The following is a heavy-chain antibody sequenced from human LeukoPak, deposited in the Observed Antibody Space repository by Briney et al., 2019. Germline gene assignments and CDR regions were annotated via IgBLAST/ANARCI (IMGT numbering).Heavy chain of an antibody. CDR2: IYYTGRT. CDR1: GGPISVDY. Sequence: PSETLSLTCIVSGGPISVDYWNWIRQAPGKGLEWIGYIYYTGRTKYNPSLASRLTISIDTSKSQFSLKLSSVTAADTAMYYCARVSGIQLWSFDYWGQGTLVTVSS. J-gene: IGHJ4*02. V-gene: IGHV4-59*01. D-gene: IGHD5-18*01. CDR3: ARVSGIQLWSFDY.